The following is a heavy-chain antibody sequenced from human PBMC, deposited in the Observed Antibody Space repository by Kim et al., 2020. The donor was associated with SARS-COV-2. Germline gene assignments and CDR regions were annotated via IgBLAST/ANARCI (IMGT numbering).Heavy chain of an antibody. CDR3: ALGVYFDWLSNDAFDI. D-gene: IGHD3-9*01. Sequence: GGSLRLSCAASGFTFSDYYMSWIRQAPGKGLEWVSYISSSGSTIYYADSVKGRFTISRDNAKNSLYLQMNSLRAEDTAVYYCALGVYFDWLSNDAFDIWGQGTMVTVSS. J-gene: IGHJ3*02. CDR2: ISSSGSTI. CDR1: GFTFSDYY. V-gene: IGHV3-11*04.